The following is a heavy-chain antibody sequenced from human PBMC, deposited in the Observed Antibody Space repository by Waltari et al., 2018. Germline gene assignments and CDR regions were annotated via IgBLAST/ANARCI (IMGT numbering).Heavy chain of an antibody. V-gene: IGHV4-39*07. D-gene: IGHD6-13*01. Sequence: QLQLQESGPGLVKPSETLSLTCTVSGGSISSTNYYWGWIRQPPGKGLEWIGSIYHSGSTYYNPSLKSRVTISVDTSKNQFSLRLSSVTAADTAVYYCAREILGAAAGSWGQGTLVTVSS. CDR3: AREILGAAAGS. J-gene: IGHJ5*02. CDR1: GGSISSTNYY. CDR2: IYHSGST.